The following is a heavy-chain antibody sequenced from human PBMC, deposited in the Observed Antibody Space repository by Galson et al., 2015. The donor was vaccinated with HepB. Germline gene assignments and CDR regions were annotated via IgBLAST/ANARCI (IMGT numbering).Heavy chain of an antibody. CDR2: ISSYNGNS. D-gene: IGHD3-22*01. CDR3: ARHKYYFDNVGYFSSFDF. CDR1: GYTFTSDG. J-gene: IGHJ4*02. Sequence: SVKVSCKASGYTFTSDGISWVRQAPGQGLEWMGWISSYNGNSNSAQKLQGRFSMTTDTSTNTTYMELSSLRSEDTAVYFCARHKYYFDNVGYFSSFDFWGQGTLITVSS. V-gene: IGHV1-18*01.